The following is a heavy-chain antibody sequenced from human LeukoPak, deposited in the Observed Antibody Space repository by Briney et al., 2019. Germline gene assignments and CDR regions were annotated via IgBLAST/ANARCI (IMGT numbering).Heavy chain of an antibody. CDR2: ISGSGSST. V-gene: IGHV3-23*01. CDR1: GFTFSSYA. J-gene: IGHJ4*02. D-gene: IGHD3-22*01. Sequence: GGSPRLSCAASGFTFSSYAMSWVRQAPGKGLEWVSVISGSGSSTYYADSVKGRFTISRDNSKNTLYLHMNSLRAEDTAVYYCAKKEDYYHSPDYWGQGILVTVSS. CDR3: AKKEDYYHSPDY.